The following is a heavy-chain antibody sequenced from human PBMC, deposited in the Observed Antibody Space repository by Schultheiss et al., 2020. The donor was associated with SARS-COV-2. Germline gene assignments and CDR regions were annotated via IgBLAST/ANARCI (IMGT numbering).Heavy chain of an antibody. J-gene: IGHJ3*02. V-gene: IGHV4-39*01. CDR2: IYYSGST. CDR1: GGSISSSSYY. CDR3: ARGTGVAAADEAFDI. Sequence: SETLSLTCTVSGGSISSSSYYWGWIRQPPGKGLEWIGSIYYSGSTYYNPSLKSRVTISVDRSKNLFSLKLSSVTAADTAVYYCARGTGVAAADEAFDIWGQGTMVTVSS. D-gene: IGHD6-13*01.